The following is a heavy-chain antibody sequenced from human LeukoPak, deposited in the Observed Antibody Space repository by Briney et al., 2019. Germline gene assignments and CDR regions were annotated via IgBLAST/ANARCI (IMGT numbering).Heavy chain of an antibody. CDR1: GGSISTYY. CDR2: IYDSGTT. D-gene: IGHD3-22*01. CDR3: ARESSSGYVFLL. V-gene: IGHV4-59*01. J-gene: IGHJ4*02. Sequence: SETLSLTCTVSGGSISTYYWNWIRQPPGKGLEWIGYIYDSGTTNYNPSLKSRVTISVDPSKNQFSLNLSSVTSADTAVYYCARESSSGYVFLLWGPGTLVTVSS.